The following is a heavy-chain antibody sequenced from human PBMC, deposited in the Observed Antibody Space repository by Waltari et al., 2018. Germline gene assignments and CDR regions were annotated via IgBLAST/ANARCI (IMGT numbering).Heavy chain of an antibody. CDR3: ASSRYYDFWSGYYPYYFDY. Sequence: QVQLQESGPGLVKPSETLSLTCTVSGGSISSYYWSWIRRPAGKGLEWIGRIYTSGSTNYNPSLKSRVTMSVDTSKNQFSLKLSSVTAADTAVYYCASSRYYDFWSGYYPYYFDYWGQGTLVTVSS. CDR2: IYTSGST. V-gene: IGHV4-4*07. CDR1: GGSISSYY. J-gene: IGHJ4*02. D-gene: IGHD3-3*01.